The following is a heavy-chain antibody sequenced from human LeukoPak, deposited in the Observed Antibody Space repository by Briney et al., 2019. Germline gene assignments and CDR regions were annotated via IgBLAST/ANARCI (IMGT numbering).Heavy chain of an antibody. CDR1: GFTFSSYA. V-gene: IGHV3-23*01. Sequence: GGSLRLSCAASGFTFSSYAMSWVRQAPGKGLEWVPAISGSGGSTYYADSVKGRFTISRDNSKNTLYLQMNSLRAEDTAVYYCAKALYYYDSSGYHPNWFDPWGQGTLVTVSS. D-gene: IGHD3-22*01. CDR3: AKALYYYDSSGYHPNWFDP. J-gene: IGHJ5*02. CDR2: ISGSGGST.